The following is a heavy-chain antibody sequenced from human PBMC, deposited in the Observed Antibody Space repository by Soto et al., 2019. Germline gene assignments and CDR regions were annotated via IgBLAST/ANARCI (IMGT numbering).Heavy chain of an antibody. CDR1: GFTFSSYW. Sequence: GSLRLSCAASGFTFSSYWMKWVRQAPGKGLEWVANIKPDGSDKYYVDSVRGRFTISRDNARNSLYLQLDSLRAEDTAVYYCAKDYQWAFDSWGQGTLVTVSS. CDR2: IKPDGSDK. V-gene: IGHV3-7*01. D-gene: IGHD1-26*01. J-gene: IGHJ4*02. CDR3: AKDYQWAFDS.